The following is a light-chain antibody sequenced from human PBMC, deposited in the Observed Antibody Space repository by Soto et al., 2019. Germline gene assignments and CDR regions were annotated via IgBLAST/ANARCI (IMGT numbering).Light chain of an antibody. CDR2: KDS. Sequence: ELTQPSSVSVSPGQTARITCSGDVLAKKYARWFQQKPGQAPVLVIYKDSERPSGIPERFSGSSSGTTVTLTISGAQVEDEADYYCYSAADNNLRVFGGGTQLTVL. V-gene: IGLV3-27*01. J-gene: IGLJ2*01. CDR1: VLAKKY. CDR3: YSAADNNLRV.